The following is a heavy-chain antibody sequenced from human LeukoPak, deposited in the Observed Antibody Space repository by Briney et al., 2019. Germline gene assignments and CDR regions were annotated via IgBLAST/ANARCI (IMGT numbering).Heavy chain of an antibody. D-gene: IGHD5-18*01. V-gene: IGHV3-21*01. CDR3: AREGDEVTFDY. CDR2: ISSSSNYI. Sequence: GGSLRLSCAASGFTFSSYSMNWVRQAPGKGLEWVLSISSSSNYIYYADSVKGRFTISRDNAKNSLYLQMNSLRAEDTAVYYCAREGDEVTFDYWGQGTLVTVSS. CDR1: GFTFSSYS. J-gene: IGHJ4*02.